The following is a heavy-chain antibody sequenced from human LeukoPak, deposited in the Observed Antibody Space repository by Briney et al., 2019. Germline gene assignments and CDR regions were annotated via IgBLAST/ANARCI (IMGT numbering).Heavy chain of an antibody. Sequence: ASVKVSCKASGYTFTSYDINWVRQATGQGLEWMGWMNPNSGNTGYAQKFQGRVTMTRNTSITTAYMELSSLRSEDTAMYYCARSTTGTHHYYMDVWGKGTTVTVSS. D-gene: IGHD1-1*01. J-gene: IGHJ6*03. CDR1: GYTFTSYD. V-gene: IGHV1-8*01. CDR2: MNPNSGNT. CDR3: ARSTTGTHHYYMDV.